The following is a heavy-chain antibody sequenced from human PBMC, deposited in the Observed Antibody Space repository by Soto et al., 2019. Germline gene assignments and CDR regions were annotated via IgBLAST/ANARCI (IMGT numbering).Heavy chain of an antibody. CDR2: ISSYNGNT. CDR3: ARGGGRLGYCSTTSCSLNAFDI. D-gene: IGHD2-2*01. CDR1: GYTFTSYG. V-gene: IGHV1-18*01. Sequence: ASVKVSCKASGYTFTSYGIIWVRQAPGQGLEWMGWISSYNGNTTYAQKLQGRVTVTTDTSTSTAYMELRSLRSDDTAVYYCARGGGRLGYCSTTSCSLNAFDIWGQGTMVNVSS. J-gene: IGHJ3*02.